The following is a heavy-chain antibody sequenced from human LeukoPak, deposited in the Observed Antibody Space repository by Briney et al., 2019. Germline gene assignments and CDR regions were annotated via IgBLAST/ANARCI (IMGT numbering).Heavy chain of an antibody. D-gene: IGHD6-6*01. Sequence: PSETLSLTCTVSGDSVSSSSYYWTWIRQSAGKGLEWIGRIYITGSTNYNPSLKSRVTISLDTSKNQFSLRLSSVTAADTAAYFCARENWRSKSIDFDSWGQGTLVTVSS. CDR1: GDSVSSSSYY. CDR2: IYITGST. V-gene: IGHV4-61*02. CDR3: ARENWRSKSIDFDS. J-gene: IGHJ4*02.